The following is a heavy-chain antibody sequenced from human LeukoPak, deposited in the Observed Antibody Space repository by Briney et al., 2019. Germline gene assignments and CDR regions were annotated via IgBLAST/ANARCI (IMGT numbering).Heavy chain of an antibody. CDR2: ISYGGSNK. V-gene: IGHV3-30-3*01. CDR3: ARAERRDSSGTDDY. CDR1: GFTFSSYA. J-gene: IGHJ4*02. Sequence: PGGSLRLSCAASGFTFSSYAMHWVRQAPGKGLEWVAVISYGGSNKYYADSVKGRFTISRDNSKNTLYLQMNSLRAEDTAVYYCARAERRDSSGTDDYWGQGTLVTVSS. D-gene: IGHD3-22*01.